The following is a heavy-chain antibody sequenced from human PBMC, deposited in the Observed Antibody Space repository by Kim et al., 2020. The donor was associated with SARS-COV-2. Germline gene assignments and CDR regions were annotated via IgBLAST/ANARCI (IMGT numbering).Heavy chain of an antibody. Sequence: TGNPTYAQGFTGRFVFSLDTSVSTAYLQISSLKAEDTAVYYCARAGTPDYWGQGTLVTVSS. J-gene: IGHJ4*02. CDR2: TGNP. V-gene: IGHV7-4-1*02. D-gene: IGHD3-10*01. CDR3: ARAGTPDY.